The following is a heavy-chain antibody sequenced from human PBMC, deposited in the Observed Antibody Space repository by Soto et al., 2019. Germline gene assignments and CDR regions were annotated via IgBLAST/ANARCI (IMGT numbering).Heavy chain of an antibody. CDR3: ARGRSGWYVYYYYYGMDV. Sequence: QVQLVQSGAEVKKPGSSVKVSCKASGGTFSSYAISWVRQAPGQGLEWMGGIIPIFGTANYAQKFQGRVTITADESTSTAYMELSSLRSEDTAVYYCARGRSGWYVYYYYYGMDVWGQGTTVTVSS. CDR2: IIPIFGTA. CDR1: GGTFSSYA. J-gene: IGHJ6*02. V-gene: IGHV1-69*12. D-gene: IGHD6-19*01.